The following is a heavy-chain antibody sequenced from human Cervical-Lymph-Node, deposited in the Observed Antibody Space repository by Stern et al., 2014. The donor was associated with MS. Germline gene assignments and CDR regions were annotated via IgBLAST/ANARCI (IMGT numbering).Heavy chain of an antibody. CDR2: INPSDGST. V-gene: IGHV1-46*02. Sequence: VQLVQSGAEEKKPGASVKVSCKASGYTFKSYYIHWVRQAPGQGLGWMGIINPSDGSTNYAQEFQGRVTLARDRSTNTVYMELSSLRSEDTDMYYCAKDRDVNVTAASDFWGQGTMVTVSS. D-gene: IGHD2-21*02. CDR1: GYTFKSYY. CDR3: AKDRDVNVTAASDF. J-gene: IGHJ3*01.